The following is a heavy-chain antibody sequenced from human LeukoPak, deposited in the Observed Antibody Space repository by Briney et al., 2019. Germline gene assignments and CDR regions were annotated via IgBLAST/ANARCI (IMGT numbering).Heavy chain of an antibody. V-gene: IGHV3-74*01. J-gene: IGHJ4*02. Sequence: PGGSLRLSCAASGFTFSNYWMRWVRQAPGKGLVWVSCINGDGSMPTYADSVKGRFTISRDNAKNTLSLHMNSLRAGDTGVYYCARDGGNYSPQDYWGQGTLVTVSS. CDR3: ARDGGNYSPQDY. CDR1: GFTFSNYW. CDR2: INGDGSMP. D-gene: IGHD1-26*01.